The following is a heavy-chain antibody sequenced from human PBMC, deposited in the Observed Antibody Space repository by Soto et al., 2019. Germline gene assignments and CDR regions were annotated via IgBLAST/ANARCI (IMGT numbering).Heavy chain of an antibody. J-gene: IGHJ4*02. V-gene: IGHV3-30*03. Sequence: QVQLVESGGGVVQPGRSLRLSCVASGFTFSDCDMHWVRQAPGKGLEWVAVMSYDGINKYYADSVKGRFTISRDNSEHTLYLQLNGVRAGDTAVHYCARPNLSRVVVVNGIDYWGQGTLVTVSS. CDR2: MSYDGINK. D-gene: IGHD3-10*01. CDR3: ARPNLSRVVVVNGIDY. CDR1: GFTFSDCD.